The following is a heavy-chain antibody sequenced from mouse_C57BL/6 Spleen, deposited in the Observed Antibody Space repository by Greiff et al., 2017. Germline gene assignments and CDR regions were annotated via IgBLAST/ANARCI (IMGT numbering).Heavy chain of an antibody. D-gene: IGHD1-1*01. CDR2: IDPSDSYT. CDR3: ARSDYYD. V-gene: IGHV1-59*01. Sequence: QVQLQQSGAELVRPGTSVKLSCKASGYTFTSYWMHWVKQRPGQGLEWIGVIDPSDSYTNYNQKFKGKATLTVDTSSSTAYMQLSSLTSEDSAVYYCARSDYYDWGQGTTLTVSA. CDR1: GYTFTSYW. J-gene: IGHJ2*01.